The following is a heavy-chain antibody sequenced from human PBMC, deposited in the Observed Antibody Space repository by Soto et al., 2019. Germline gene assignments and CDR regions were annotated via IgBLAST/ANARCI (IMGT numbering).Heavy chain of an antibody. CDR2: ISGSGGST. CDR3: AKAPVLLTVPDY. CDR1: GFTFSSYA. Sequence: GSLRLSCAASGFTFSSYAMSWVRQAPGKGLEWVSAISGSGGSTYYADSVKGRFTISRDNSKNTLYLQMNSLRAEDTAVYYCAKAPVLLTVPDYWGQGTLVTVSS. V-gene: IGHV3-23*01. D-gene: IGHD4-17*01. J-gene: IGHJ4*02.